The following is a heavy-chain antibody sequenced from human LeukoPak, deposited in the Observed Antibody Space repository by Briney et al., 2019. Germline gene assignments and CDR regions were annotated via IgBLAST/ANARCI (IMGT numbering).Heavy chain of an antibody. CDR3: ARGVAD. J-gene: IGHJ4*02. Sequence: SETLSLTCAVSGGSFSGYYWSWVRQPPGKGREWIGEINHSGSTNYNPSPKSRATISVDTSKNQFSLRLSSVTAADTAVYYCARGVADWGQGTLVTVSS. CDR1: GGSFSGYY. V-gene: IGHV4-34*01. CDR2: INHSGST.